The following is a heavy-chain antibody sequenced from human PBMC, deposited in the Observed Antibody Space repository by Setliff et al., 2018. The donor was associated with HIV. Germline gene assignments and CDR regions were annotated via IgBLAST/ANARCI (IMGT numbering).Heavy chain of an antibody. D-gene: IGHD3-16*01. Sequence: GASVKVSCKAAGYTVTSYDIHWVRQATGQGLEWMGWMNPNSGNTGYAQKFQGRVTMTRSTSISTAYIELRSLRSGDTAMYYCATTTLGWSDAAFDIWGQGAMVTFSS. CDR2: MNPNSGNT. CDR1: GYTVTSYD. V-gene: IGHV1-8*02. J-gene: IGHJ3*02. CDR3: ATTTLGWSDAAFDI.